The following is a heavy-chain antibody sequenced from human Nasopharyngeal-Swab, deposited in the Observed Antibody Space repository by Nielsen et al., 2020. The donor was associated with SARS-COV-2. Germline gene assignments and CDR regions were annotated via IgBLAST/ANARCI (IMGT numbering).Heavy chain of an antibody. Sequence: WIRQPPGKGLEWVGRIKSKTDGGTTDYAAPVKGRFTISRDDSKNTLYLQMNSLKTEDTAVYYYTTDLAYCGGDCYSPYYYGMDVWGQGTTVTVSS. CDR2: IKSKTDGGTT. D-gene: IGHD2-21*02. V-gene: IGHV3-15*01. CDR3: TTDLAYCGGDCYSPYYYGMDV. J-gene: IGHJ6*02.